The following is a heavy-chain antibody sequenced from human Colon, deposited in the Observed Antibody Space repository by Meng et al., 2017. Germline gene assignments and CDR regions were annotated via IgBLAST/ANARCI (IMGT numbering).Heavy chain of an antibody. V-gene: IGHV3-30*04. D-gene: IGHD6-19*01. Sequence: GGSLRLSCAASGFTFSNYAMHWVRQAPGKGLEWVAVISYNGSNKYYADSVKGRFSISRDNSKNTLDLQMNSLRAEDTAVYYCAKKYSSGWQVHDYWGQGTLVTVSS. CDR2: ISYNGSNK. J-gene: IGHJ4*02. CDR1: GFTFSNYA. CDR3: AKKYSSGWQVHDY.